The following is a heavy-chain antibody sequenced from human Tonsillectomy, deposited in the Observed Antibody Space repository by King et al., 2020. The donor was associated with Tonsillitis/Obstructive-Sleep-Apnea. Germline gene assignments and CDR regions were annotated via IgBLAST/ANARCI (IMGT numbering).Heavy chain of an antibody. V-gene: IGHV3-74*01. CDR2: INSDGSST. CDR1: GFTFSSYW. J-gene: IGHJ6*03. CDR3: AGGGVVLPAPMINMDV. D-gene: IGHD2-2*01. Sequence: VQLVESGGGLVQPGGSLRLSCAASGFTFSSYWMHWVRQAPGKGLVWVSRINSDGSSTNYADSVKGRFTISRDNAKNTLYLQMNSLRAEDTAVYYCAGGGVVLPAPMINMDVWGKGTTVTVSS.